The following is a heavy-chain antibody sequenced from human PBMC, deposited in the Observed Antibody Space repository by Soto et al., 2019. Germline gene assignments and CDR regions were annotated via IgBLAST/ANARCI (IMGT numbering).Heavy chain of an antibody. CDR2: IYYSGST. D-gene: IGHD5-18*01. V-gene: IGHV4-31*03. Sequence: PSETLSLTCTVSGGSISSGGYYWSWIRQHPGKGLEWIGYIYYSGSTYYNPSLKSRVTISVDTSKNQFSLKLSSVTAADTAVYYCAEAGGYSYAKDLNYYYGMDVWGQGTTVTVSS. CDR1: GGSISSGGYY. CDR3: AEAGGYSYAKDLNYYYGMDV. J-gene: IGHJ6*02.